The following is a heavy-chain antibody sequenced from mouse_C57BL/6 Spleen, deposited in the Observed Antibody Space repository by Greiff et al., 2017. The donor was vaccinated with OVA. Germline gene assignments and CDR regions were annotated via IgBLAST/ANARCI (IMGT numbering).Heavy chain of an antibody. CDR1: GYTFTDYY. D-gene: IGHD2-3*01. Sequence: EVQLQQSGPELVKPGASVKISCKASGYTFTDYYMNWVKQSHGKSLEWIGDINPNNGGTSYNQKFKGKATLTVDKSSSTAYMELRSLTSEDSAVYYCARGAYDGYFSWFAYWGQGTLVTVSA. CDR2: INPNNGGT. J-gene: IGHJ3*01. CDR3: ARGAYDGYFSWFAY. V-gene: IGHV1-26*01.